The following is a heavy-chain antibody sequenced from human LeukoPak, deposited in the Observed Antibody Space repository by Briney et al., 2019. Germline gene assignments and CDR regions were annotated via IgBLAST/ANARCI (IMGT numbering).Heavy chain of an antibody. J-gene: IGHJ3*02. CDR3: AKSWYCSGGSCLDAFDI. CDR2: ISYDGSNK. CDR1: GFTFSSYG. D-gene: IGHD2-15*01. V-gene: IGHV3-30*18. Sequence: GRSLGLSCAASGFTFSSYGMHWVRQAPGKGLEWVAVISYDGSNKYYADSVKGRFTISRDNSKNTLYLQMNSLRAEDTAVYYCAKSWYCSGGSCLDAFDIWGQGTMVTVSS.